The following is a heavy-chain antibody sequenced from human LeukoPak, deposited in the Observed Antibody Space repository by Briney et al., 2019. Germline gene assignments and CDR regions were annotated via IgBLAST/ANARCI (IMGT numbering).Heavy chain of an antibody. CDR3: AKWKYSNSGIDDY. V-gene: IGHV1-2*06. J-gene: IGHJ4*02. CDR2: INPNGGGT. CDR1: GYTFTGYY. D-gene: IGHD6-6*01. Sequence: GASVKVSCKASGYTFTGYYMHWVRQAPGQGLEWMGRINPNGGGTNYAQKFQGRVTMTRDTSISTAYMELSRLRSDDTAVYYCAKWKYSNSGIDDYWGQGTLVTVSS.